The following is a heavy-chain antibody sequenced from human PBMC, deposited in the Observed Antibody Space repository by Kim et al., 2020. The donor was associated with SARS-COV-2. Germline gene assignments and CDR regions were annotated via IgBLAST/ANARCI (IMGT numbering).Heavy chain of an antibody. J-gene: IGHJ4*02. D-gene: IGHD1-26*01. CDR2: SYYSGST. Sequence: SETLSLTCTVSGGSISSYYWSWIRQPPGKGLEWIGYSYYSGSTNYNPSLKSRVTISVDTSKNQFSLKLSSVTAADTAVYYCARGPDKWELTDYWGQGTLVTVSS. CDR3: ARGPDKWELTDY. V-gene: IGHV4-59*13. CDR1: GGSISSYY.